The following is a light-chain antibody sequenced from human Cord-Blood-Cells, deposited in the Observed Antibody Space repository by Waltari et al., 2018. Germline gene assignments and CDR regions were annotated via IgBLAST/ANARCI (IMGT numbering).Light chain of an antibody. CDR1: RSVSSSY. J-gene: IGKJ4*01. V-gene: IGKV3-20*01. CDR2: GAS. CDR3: QQYSSSPPLT. Sequence: DIVFTQPLGALSSVPGDSAHLSCRSSRSVSSSYLAWYQQKPGQAPRLLIYGASSRATGIPDRFSGSGSGTDFTLTISRLEPEDFAVYYCQQYSSSPPLTFGGGTKVEIK.